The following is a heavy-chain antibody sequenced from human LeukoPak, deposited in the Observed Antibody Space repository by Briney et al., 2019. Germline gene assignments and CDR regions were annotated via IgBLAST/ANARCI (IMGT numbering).Heavy chain of an antibody. J-gene: IGHJ4*02. D-gene: IGHD2-21*01. V-gene: IGHV4-39*01. CDR2: MYYSGTT. CDR3: ARQAYSGNYTFDS. CDR1: GASLSRSSYY. Sequence: SETLSLTCTVSGASLSRSSYYWAWLRQPPGKGLEWIGSMYYSGTTFYNPSLKSRVTISVDTSENQFSLNLRSVTAADTAVYHCARQAYSGNYTFDSWGQGTLVTVSS.